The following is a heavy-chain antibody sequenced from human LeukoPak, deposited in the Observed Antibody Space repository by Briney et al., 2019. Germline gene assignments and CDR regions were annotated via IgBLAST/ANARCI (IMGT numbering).Heavy chain of an antibody. J-gene: IGHJ4*02. CDR2: IRADGGST. V-gene: IGHV3-43*02. CDR3: AKESGKFDY. CDR1: GLNFDDSA. Sequence: PGGSLRLSCVVSGLNFDDSAMHWVRQAAGKGLEWVSLIRADGGSTFSADSVKGRFSISRDNSKNSLYLQMNSLRSEDTAMYYCAKESGKFDYWGQGTLVAVSS.